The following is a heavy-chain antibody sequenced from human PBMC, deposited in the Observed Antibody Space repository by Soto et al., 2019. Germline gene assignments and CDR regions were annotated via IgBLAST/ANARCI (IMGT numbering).Heavy chain of an antibody. CDR2: ISAYNGNT. CDR3: ARVDVDTAMVTGTHFDY. Sequence: ASVKVSCKASGYTFTSYGISWVRQAPGQGLEWMGWISAYNGNTNYAQKLQGRVTMTTDTSTSTAYMELRSLRSDDTAVYYCARVDVDTAMVTGTHFDYWGQGTLVTVSS. J-gene: IGHJ4*02. CDR1: GYTFTSYG. V-gene: IGHV1-18*01. D-gene: IGHD5-18*01.